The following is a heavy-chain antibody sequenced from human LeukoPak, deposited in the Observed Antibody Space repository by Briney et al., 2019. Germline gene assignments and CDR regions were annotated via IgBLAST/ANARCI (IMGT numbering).Heavy chain of an antibody. Sequence: GASLKISCQGSGYSFTIYWIGWVRQLPGKGLEWMGIIYPGDSDTRYSPSFQGQVTISADKSISTAYLQWSSLKASDTAIYYCARGNGPGFWTGDVWGKGTTVTVSS. D-gene: IGHD3/OR15-3a*01. CDR3: ARGNGPGFWTGDV. V-gene: IGHV5-51*01. CDR2: IYPGDSDT. CDR1: GYSFTIYW. J-gene: IGHJ6*04.